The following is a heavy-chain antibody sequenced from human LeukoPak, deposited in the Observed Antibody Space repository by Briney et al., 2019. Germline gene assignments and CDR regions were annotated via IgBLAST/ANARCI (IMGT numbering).Heavy chain of an antibody. D-gene: IGHD1-14*01. Sequence: SETLSLTCTVSDGSISSNNYYWAWIRQPPGKGLEWIANIFYTGSTYYNPSLKSRVTISIDTSKSQFSLRLSSVTATDTAVYYCARLNKPGWFDPWGQGTLVTVSS. CDR3: ARLNKPGWFDP. V-gene: IGHV4-39*01. CDR1: DGSISSNNYY. J-gene: IGHJ5*02. CDR2: IFYTGST.